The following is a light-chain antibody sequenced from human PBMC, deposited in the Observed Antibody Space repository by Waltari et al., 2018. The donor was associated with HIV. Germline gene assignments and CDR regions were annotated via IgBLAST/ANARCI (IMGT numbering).Light chain of an antibody. V-gene: IGLV1-51*01. CDR2: GND. Sequence: QSLLTQPPSVSAAPGPQVTIPCSGNTSNIAKTFVSWYRHAPGAAPKLRIFGNDHRAAGMPDRFSASTFGASAALTITALQGDDEADYYCQTWDSGLNAIVFGAGTKLTVL. J-gene: IGLJ2*01. CDR3: QTWDSGLNAIV. CDR1: TSNIAKTF.